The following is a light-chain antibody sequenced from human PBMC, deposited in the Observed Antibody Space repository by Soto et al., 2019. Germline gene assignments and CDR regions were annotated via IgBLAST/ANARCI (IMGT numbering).Light chain of an antibody. CDR1: QSLNGR. Sequence: DIQMTQSPSTLSASIGDRVTITCRASQSLNGRLARYQQKPGRPPKLLIYDVSFLESGVPSRFSGSGSGTDFNLTISSLRPDDFATFYCQQYKVYPYTFGQGARLDIQ. CDR2: DVS. J-gene: IGKJ2*01. V-gene: IGKV1-5*01. CDR3: QQYKVYPYT.